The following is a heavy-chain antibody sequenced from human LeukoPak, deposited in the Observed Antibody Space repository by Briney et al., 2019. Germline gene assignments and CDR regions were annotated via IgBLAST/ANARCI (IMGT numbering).Heavy chain of an antibody. CDR1: GYTFTNNY. V-gene: IGHV1-46*01. CDR3: ARDKEGFDY. J-gene: IGHJ4*02. Sequence: ASVKVSCKASGYTFTNNYLHWVRQAPGQGLEWMGMIYPRDGSTSYAQNFQGRVTVTRDTSTTTVHMELRGLRSEDTAVYYCARDKEGFDYGGQGTVVTVSS. CDR2: IYPRDGST.